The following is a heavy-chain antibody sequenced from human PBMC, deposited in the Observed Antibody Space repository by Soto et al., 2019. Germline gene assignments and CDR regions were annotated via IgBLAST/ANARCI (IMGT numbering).Heavy chain of an antibody. D-gene: IGHD2-2*01. Sequence: GGSLRLSCAASGFTFSSAWMSWVRQAPGKGLEWVGRIKSKTDGGTTDYAAPVKGRFTISRDDSKNTLYLQMNSLKTEDTAVYYCTTEWVVPGSNYYYYYGMDVWGQGTTVTVSS. J-gene: IGHJ6*02. CDR3: TTEWVVPGSNYYYYYGMDV. V-gene: IGHV3-15*01. CDR2: IKSKTDGGTT. CDR1: GFTFSSAW.